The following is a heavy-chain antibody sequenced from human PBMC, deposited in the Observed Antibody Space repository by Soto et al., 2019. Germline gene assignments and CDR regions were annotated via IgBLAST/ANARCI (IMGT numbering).Heavy chain of an antibody. V-gene: IGHV1-3*04. CDR3: ARGLNYYDSSGPNWLDP. J-gene: IGHJ5*02. CDR1: GYTFTTYP. CDR2: INTGNDNT. Sequence: ASVKVSCKASGYTFTTYPMHWVRQAPGQRLEWMGWINTGNDNTKYSQKFQGRVTITRDTSASTAYMELSSLRSEDTAVYYCARGLNYYDSSGPNWLDPWGQGTLVTVYS. D-gene: IGHD3-22*01.